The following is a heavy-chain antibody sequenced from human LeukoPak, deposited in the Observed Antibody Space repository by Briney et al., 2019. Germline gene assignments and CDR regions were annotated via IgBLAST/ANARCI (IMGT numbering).Heavy chain of an antibody. CDR1: GFSFNGYG. CDR3: ARARGTTPNYFDS. Sequence: PGTSLRLSCAASGFSFNGYGMHWVRQAPGKGLEWVALIWYDASNEYYADSVKGRFTVSGDNSKNALYLQMNIVGAEDTAVYYCARARGTTPNYFDSWGQGTLVTVSS. D-gene: IGHD3-16*01. V-gene: IGHV3-33*01. J-gene: IGHJ4*02. CDR2: IWYDASNE.